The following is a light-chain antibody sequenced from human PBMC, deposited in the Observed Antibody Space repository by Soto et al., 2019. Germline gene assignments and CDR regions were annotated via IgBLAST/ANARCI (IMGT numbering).Light chain of an antibody. Sequence: IQLTQSPSSLSASVGDRVSITCRASQGIGSALAWYQQKPGKAPKLLIYGASTLQSGVPSRFSGSGSGTDYTLTISSLQPEDFATYYCQQSYRTPTFGQGTRLEIK. CDR3: QQSYRTPT. J-gene: IGKJ5*01. CDR1: QGIGSA. CDR2: GAS. V-gene: IGKV1-39*01.